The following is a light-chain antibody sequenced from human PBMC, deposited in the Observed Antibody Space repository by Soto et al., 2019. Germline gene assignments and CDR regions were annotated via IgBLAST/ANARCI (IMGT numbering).Light chain of an antibody. Sequence: EIVMTQSPATLSVSPGERATLSCRASQSVSSNLAWYQQKPGQAPRLLIYGASTRATGIPARFSGSGSGTDFTLSISSLQPEDFATYYCQQSYNTPWTFAQGTKVDI. CDR2: GAS. J-gene: IGKJ1*01. CDR1: QSVSSN. CDR3: QQSYNTPWT. V-gene: IGKV3-15*01.